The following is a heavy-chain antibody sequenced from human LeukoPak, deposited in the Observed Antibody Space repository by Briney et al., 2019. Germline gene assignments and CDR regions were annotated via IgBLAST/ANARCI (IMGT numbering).Heavy chain of an antibody. CDR1: GDSITTCY. CDR2: IYYSGTT. J-gene: IGHJ4*02. Sequence: SETLSLTCTVSGDSITTCYWTWIRQPPGKGLEWIGYIYYSGTTNYNPSLKSRVTISIDTSRNQVSLKLSSVTAADTAVYYCASGRPLGFDYWGQGTLVTVSS. V-gene: IGHV4-59*01. CDR3: ASGRPLGFDY. D-gene: IGHD1-26*01.